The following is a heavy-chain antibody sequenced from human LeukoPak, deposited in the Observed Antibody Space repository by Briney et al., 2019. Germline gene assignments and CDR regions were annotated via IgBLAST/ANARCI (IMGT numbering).Heavy chain of an antibody. CDR3: AKDPYCYGLNYFEY. CDR1: GFTFSSYG. J-gene: IGHJ4*02. D-gene: IGHD5-18*01. V-gene: IGHV3-30*18. Sequence: PGRSLRLSCAASGFTFSSYGMHWVRQAPGKGLEWVAVISYDGSNKYYADSVKGRVTISRDNSKITLYVQMNSLRDEDTVVYYCAKDPYCYGLNYFEYWGQGTLVNV. CDR2: ISYDGSNK.